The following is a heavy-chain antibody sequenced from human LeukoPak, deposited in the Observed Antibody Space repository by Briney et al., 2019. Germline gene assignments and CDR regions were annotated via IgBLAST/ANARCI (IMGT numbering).Heavy chain of an antibody. CDR1: GGTFSSYA. CDR3: ARAHEFWSGYYTFDY. D-gene: IGHD3-3*01. Sequence: SVKVSCKASGGTFSSYAIIWVRQAPGQGLEWMGGIIPIFGTANYAQKFQGRVTITTDESTSTAYMELSSLRSEDTAVYYWARAHEFWSGYYTFDYWGQGTLVTVSS. J-gene: IGHJ4*02. CDR2: IIPIFGTA. V-gene: IGHV1-69*05.